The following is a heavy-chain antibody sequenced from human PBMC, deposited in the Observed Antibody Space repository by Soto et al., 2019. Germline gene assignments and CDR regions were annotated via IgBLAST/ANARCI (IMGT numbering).Heavy chain of an antibody. D-gene: IGHD3-16*01. CDR3: ARLGLGYAFDI. Sequence: SDTLSLTCTVSGGSISISSYYCVWIRQPPGKGLEWIGSIYYSGSTYYNPSLKSRVTISVDTSKNQFSLKLSSVTAADTAVYYCARLGLGYAFDIWGQGTMVT. CDR2: IYYSGST. CDR1: GGSISISSYY. J-gene: IGHJ3*02. V-gene: IGHV4-39*01.